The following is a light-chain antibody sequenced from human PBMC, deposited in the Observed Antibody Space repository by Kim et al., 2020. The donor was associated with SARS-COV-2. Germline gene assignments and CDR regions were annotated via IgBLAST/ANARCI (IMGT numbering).Light chain of an antibody. CDR3: QQYDSHPYT. CDR2: KAS. J-gene: IGKJ2*01. V-gene: IGKV1-5*03. CDR1: QSISRW. Sequence: DIQMTQSPSILSASVGDRVIITCRASQSISRWLAWYQQKPGKAPKLLISKASDLEGGVPSSFSGRGSGTEFTLTINTLQSDDFATYSCQQYDSHPYTFGQGPELDIK.